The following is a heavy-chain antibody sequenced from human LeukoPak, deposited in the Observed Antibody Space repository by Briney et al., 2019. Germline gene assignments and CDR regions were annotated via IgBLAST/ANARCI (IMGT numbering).Heavy chain of an antibody. Sequence: GGSLRLSCAASGFSFNSYWMSWVRQAPGKGLERVANTKPDGSEKYYVDSVRGRFTISRDNAKNLLYLQMSNLRAEDTAVYYCATDGYSSARDYWGQGTLVTVSS. D-gene: IGHD6-25*01. CDR2: TKPDGSEK. V-gene: IGHV3-7*01. CDR3: ATDGYSSARDY. J-gene: IGHJ4*02. CDR1: GFSFNSYW.